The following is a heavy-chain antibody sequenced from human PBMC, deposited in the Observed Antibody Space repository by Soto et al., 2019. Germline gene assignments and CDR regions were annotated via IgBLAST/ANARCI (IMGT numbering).Heavy chain of an antibody. CDR3: ARLTGVPYYYYYGMDV. Sequence: GESLKISCKPSGYNFTTYWIGWVRQMPGKGLEWMGIIYPGDSDATYSPSFQGQVTISADKSIGTSYLHWTTLEASDTAMYYCARLTGVPYYYYYGMDVWGQGTTVTVSS. D-gene: IGHD3-10*01. CDR2: IYPGDSDA. CDR1: GYNFTTYW. J-gene: IGHJ6*02. V-gene: IGHV5-51*01.